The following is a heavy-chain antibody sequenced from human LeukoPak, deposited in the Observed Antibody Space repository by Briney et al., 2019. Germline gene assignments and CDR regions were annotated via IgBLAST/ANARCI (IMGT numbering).Heavy chain of an antibody. CDR3: ARVRVDSSSWYLGPFDY. J-gene: IGHJ4*02. CDR1: GYTFTGYY. Sequence: ASVKVSCKASGYTFTGYYMHWVRQAPGQGLEWMGWINPNSGGTNYAQKFQGRVTMTRDTSISTAYMELSRLRSDDTAVYYCARVRVDSSSWYLGPFDYWGQGTLVTVSS. CDR2: INPNSGGT. D-gene: IGHD6-13*01. V-gene: IGHV1-2*02.